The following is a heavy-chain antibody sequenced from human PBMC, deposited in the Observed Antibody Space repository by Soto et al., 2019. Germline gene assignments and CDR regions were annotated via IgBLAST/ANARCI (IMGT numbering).Heavy chain of an antibody. V-gene: IGHV3-73*01. CDR3: TSWIAVAGTRSYY. J-gene: IGHJ4*02. CDR1: GFTFSGSA. D-gene: IGHD6-19*01. CDR2: IRSKANSYAT. Sequence: GGSLRLSCAASGFTFSGSAMHWVRQASGKGLEWVGRIRSKANSYATAYAASVKGRFTISRDDSKNTAYLQMNSLKTEDTAVYYCTSWIAVAGTRSYYWGQGTLVTVSS.